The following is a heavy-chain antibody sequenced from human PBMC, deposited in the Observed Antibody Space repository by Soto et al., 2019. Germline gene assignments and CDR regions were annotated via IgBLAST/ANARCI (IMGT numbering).Heavy chain of an antibody. D-gene: IGHD3-22*01. Sequence: GASVKLCCKDSGGTFSSYAISWVRQAPGQGLEWMGGIIPIFGTANYAQKFQGRVTITADESTSTAYMELSSLRSEDTAVYYCARARRNYYDSSGYYSWGQGTLVTVSS. V-gene: IGHV1-69*13. CDR1: GGTFSSYA. J-gene: IGHJ4*02. CDR2: IIPIFGTA. CDR3: ARARRNYYDSSGYYS.